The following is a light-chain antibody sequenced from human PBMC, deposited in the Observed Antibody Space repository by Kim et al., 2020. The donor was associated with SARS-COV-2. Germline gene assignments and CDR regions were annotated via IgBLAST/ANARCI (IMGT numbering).Light chain of an antibody. CDR3: NSRDSSGNRV. Sequence: VALGQTVRNTCQGDSLRIYYASWYQQKPGQGPVLVIYGKNNRPSGIPDRFSGYSSGNTASLTITGAQAEDEADYYCNSRDSSGNRVFGGGTQLTVL. J-gene: IGLJ2*01. CDR1: SLRIYY. V-gene: IGLV3-19*01. CDR2: GKN.